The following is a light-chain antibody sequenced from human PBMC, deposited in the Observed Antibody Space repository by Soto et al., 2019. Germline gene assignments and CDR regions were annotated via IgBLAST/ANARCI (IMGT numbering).Light chain of an antibody. CDR1: SSDIGAVYD. CDR2: GNS. CDR3: QSYDSSLSGSVV. J-gene: IGLJ2*01. V-gene: IGLV1-40*01. Sequence: QSVLTQPPSVSGAPGKRVTISCTGSSSDIGAVYDVHWYQQLPGTAPKLLIYGNSNRASGVPDRFSGSKSGTSASLAITGLQAEDEADYYCQSYDSSLSGSVVFGGGTKLTVL.